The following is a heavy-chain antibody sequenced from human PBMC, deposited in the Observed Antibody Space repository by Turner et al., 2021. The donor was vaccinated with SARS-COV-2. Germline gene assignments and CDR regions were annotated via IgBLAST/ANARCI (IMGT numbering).Heavy chain of an antibody. Sequence: QVQLQESGPGLVKPSETLSPPCSVSGGSISSSSYYWGWIRQSPGKGLEWLAPGCSSKTTYDNPSLNGRVSMSVDTSNYQISLRLTAATVADTAVYYCVRPACSITACYFYLDAWGQGILVTVSS. CDR2: GCSSKTT. D-gene: IGHD3-22*01. CDR1: GGSISSSSYY. J-gene: IGHJ4*02. V-gene: IGHV4-39*01. CDR3: VRPACSITACYFYLDA.